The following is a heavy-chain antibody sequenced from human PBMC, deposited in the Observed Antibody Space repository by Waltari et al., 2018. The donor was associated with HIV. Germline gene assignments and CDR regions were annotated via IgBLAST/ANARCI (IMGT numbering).Heavy chain of an antibody. J-gene: IGHJ4*02. V-gene: IGHV3-15*01. CDR1: GFTFSNAW. CDR2: IKSKTDGGTT. Sequence: EVQVVESGGGLVKPGGSLRLSCATSGFTFSNAWMRWVRQAPGKGLEWVGRIKSKTDGGTTDYVAPVKGRFTISRDDSKNTLYLQMNNLKIEDTAVYYCRSGTTPSDYWGQGTLVTVSS. D-gene: IGHD1-7*01. CDR3: RSGTTPSDY.